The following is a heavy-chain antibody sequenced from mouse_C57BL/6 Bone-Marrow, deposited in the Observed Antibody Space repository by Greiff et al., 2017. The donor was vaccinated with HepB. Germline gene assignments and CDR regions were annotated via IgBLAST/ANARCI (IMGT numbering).Heavy chain of an antibody. Sequence: QVQLKESGAELVRPGTSVKLSCKASGYTFTSYWMHWVKQRPGQGLEWIGVIDPSDSYTNYNQKFKVKATLTVDTSSSTAYMQLSSLTSEDSAVYYCAREVATENYYAMDYWGQGTSVTVSS. D-gene: IGHD1-1*01. J-gene: IGHJ4*01. CDR2: IDPSDSYT. CDR1: GYTFTSYW. CDR3: AREVATENYYAMDY. V-gene: IGHV1-59*01.